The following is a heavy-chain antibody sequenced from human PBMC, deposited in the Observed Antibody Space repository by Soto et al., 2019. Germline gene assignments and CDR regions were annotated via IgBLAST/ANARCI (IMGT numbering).Heavy chain of an antibody. CDR3: VKDGEAYNGVWYYFDH. CDR1: GFTFRNYA. J-gene: IGHJ4*02. D-gene: IGHD3-16*01. V-gene: IGHV3-23*01. Sequence: EVQLLESGGGWVQPGGSLRLSCAASGFTFRNYAMTWVRQAPGKGLEWVSGISGGGDETYNADSVKGRFTISRDNSKNTLVLQMNNLRAEDTAIYYCVKDGEAYNGVWYYFDHWGQGILITVSS. CDR2: ISGGGDET.